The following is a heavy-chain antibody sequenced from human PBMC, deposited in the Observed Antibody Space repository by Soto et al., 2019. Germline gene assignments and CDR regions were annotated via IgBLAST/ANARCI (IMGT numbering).Heavy chain of an antibody. Sequence: QVQLQESGPGLVKPSETLSLTCTVSGGSISSYFWSWIRQPPGKGLEWIGYIYYSGNTNYNPSLKXXVXXSVDTSEKQLSLKLSSVTAADTAVYYCARDLAAVGTPLFDFWGQGTLVTVSS. CDR2: IYYSGNT. CDR1: GGSISSYF. D-gene: IGHD6-13*01. J-gene: IGHJ4*02. V-gene: IGHV4-59*01. CDR3: ARDLAAVGTPLFDF.